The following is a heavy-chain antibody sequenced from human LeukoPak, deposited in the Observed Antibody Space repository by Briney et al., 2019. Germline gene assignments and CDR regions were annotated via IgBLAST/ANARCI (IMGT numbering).Heavy chain of an antibody. CDR3: ARDPTTIYDFWSGHHNPFDY. CDR2: ISVHDGDT. V-gene: IGHV1-18*01. D-gene: IGHD3-3*01. J-gene: IGHJ4*02. Sequence: GASVKVSCKVFGYTFTSYTIGWVRQAPGQGLEWMGRISVHDGDTNYAQRFQGRVSLTTDISTSTAFMELRSLRSDDTAVYYCARDPTTIYDFWSGHHNPFDYWGQGTLVTVSS. CDR1: GYTFTSYT.